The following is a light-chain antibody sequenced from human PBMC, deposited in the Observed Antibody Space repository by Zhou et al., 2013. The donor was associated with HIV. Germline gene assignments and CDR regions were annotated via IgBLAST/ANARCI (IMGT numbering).Light chain of an antibody. J-gene: IGKJ3*01. CDR3: QQSYSTPIT. CDR2: AAS. CDR1: QSISTY. Sequence: DIQMTQSSSSLSASVGDRVTITCRASQSISTYLNWYQQKPGKAPKVLIYAASSLQSGVPSRFSGSGSGTDFTLTISSLQPEDFATYFCQQSYSTPITFGLGPKWIS. V-gene: IGKV1-39*01.